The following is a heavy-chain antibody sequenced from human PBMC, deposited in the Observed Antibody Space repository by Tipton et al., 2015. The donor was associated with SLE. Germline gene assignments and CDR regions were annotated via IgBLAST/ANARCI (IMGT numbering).Heavy chain of an antibody. CDR2: IYYSGNT. V-gene: IGHV4-31*03. J-gene: IGHJ4*02. D-gene: IGHD3-22*01. CDR1: GGSISSGDYY. CDR3: ARDEYRYDTTGYHLLGHFDF. Sequence: TLSLTCTVSGGSISSGDYYWSWIRQHPGKGLEWVGYIYYSGNTYYNPSLKSRVTISVDTSKNQFSLNLSSVTAADTAVYYCARDEYRYDTTGYHLLGHFDFWGQGTLVTVSS.